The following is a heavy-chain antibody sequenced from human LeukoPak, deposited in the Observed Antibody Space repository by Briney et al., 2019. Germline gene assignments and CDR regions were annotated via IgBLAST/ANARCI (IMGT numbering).Heavy chain of an antibody. V-gene: IGHV4-59*12. CDR1: GGSISSYY. CDR2: IYYSGST. CDR3: ARGYGSSSGSPDY. D-gene: IGHD6-6*01. Sequence: SETLSLTCTVSGGSISSYYWSWNRQPPGKGLEWIGYIYYSGSTNYNPSLKSRVTISVDTSKKQFSLKLSSVTAADTAVYYCARGYGSSSGSPDYWGQGTLVTVSS. J-gene: IGHJ4*02.